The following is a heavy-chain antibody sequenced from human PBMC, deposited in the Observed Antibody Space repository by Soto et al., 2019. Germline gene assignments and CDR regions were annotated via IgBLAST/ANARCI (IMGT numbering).Heavy chain of an antibody. CDR2: ISTSSSTI. CDR3: ARATGGGQTYYYYGMDV. Sequence: PGGSPRLSCAASGFTFSSYSMNWVRQAPGKGLEWVSYISTSSSTIYYADSVKGRFTISRDNAKNSLYLQMNSLRDEDTAVYYCARATGGGQTYYYYGMDVWGQGTTVTVSS. CDR1: GFTFSSYS. J-gene: IGHJ6*02. V-gene: IGHV3-48*02. D-gene: IGHD2-15*01.